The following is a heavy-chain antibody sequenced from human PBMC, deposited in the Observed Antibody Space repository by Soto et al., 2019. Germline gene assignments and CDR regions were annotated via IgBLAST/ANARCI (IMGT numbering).Heavy chain of an antibody. CDR2: ISTSRTYI. D-gene: IGHD3-9*01. V-gene: IGHV3-21*04. CDR1: GFNFGSYT. CDR3: AREGSFDSSDKYIQAFCY. J-gene: IGHJ4*02. Sequence: EVQLVESGGGLVKPGGSLRLSCRGSGFNFGSYTMHWVRQAPEKGLEWVSSISTSRTYISYAASVRGRFTISRDNAKSSLFLQMDSLRAEDTAIYFCAREGSFDSSDKYIQAFCYWGQGTPLIVSS.